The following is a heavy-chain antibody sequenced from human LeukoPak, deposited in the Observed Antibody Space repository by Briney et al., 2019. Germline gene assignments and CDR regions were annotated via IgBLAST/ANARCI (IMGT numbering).Heavy chain of an antibody. CDR3: ASRSSTVTTFPIDC. D-gene: IGHD4-17*01. CDR2: MNPNSGNT. Sequence: ASVKVSCKASGYTFTSYDINWVRQATGQGLEWMGWMNPNSGNTGYAQKFQGGVTLTRDTSISTAYMELSRLGSDDTAIYYCASRSSTVTTFPIDCWGQGTLVTVSS. CDR1: GYTFTSYD. V-gene: IGHV1-8*01. J-gene: IGHJ4*02.